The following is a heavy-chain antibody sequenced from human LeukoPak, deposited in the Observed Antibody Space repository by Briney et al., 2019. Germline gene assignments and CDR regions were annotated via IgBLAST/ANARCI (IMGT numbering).Heavy chain of an antibody. D-gene: IGHD1-1*01. J-gene: IGHJ4*02. CDR1: GFTFSSYE. CDR3: ARDRSTGMTEGFDY. CDR2: ISSDATGK. Sequence: QPGGSLRLSCAASGFTFSSYEMNWVRQAPGKGLEWVAIISSDATGKYYADSVKGRFTISRDNSKNTLYLQMNSLRVEDTAVYYCARDRSTGMTEGFDYWGQGTLVTVSS. V-gene: IGHV3-30-3*01.